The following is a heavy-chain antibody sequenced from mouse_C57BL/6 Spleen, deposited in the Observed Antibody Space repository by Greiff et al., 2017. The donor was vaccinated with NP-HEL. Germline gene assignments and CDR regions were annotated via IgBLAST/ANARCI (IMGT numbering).Heavy chain of an antibody. CDR3: ASGGYDRYFDV. D-gene: IGHD2-2*01. Sequence: VKVVESGPGLVQPSQSLSITCTVSGFSLTSYGVHWVRQSPGKGLEWLGVIWSGGSTDYNAAFISRLSISKDNSKSQVFFKMNSLQADDTAIYYCASGGYDRYFDVWGTGTTVTVSS. J-gene: IGHJ1*03. V-gene: IGHV2-2*01. CDR1: GFSLTSYG. CDR2: IWSGGST.